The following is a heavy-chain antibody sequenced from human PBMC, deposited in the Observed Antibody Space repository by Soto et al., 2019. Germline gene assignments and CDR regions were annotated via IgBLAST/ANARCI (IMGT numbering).Heavy chain of an antibody. CDR2: INAGNGNT. V-gene: IGHV1-3*01. CDR3: ARCVSIYWYFDL. Sequence: QVQLVQSGAEVKKPGASVKVSCKASGYTFTSYAMHWVRQAPGQRLEWMGWINAGNGNTKYSQKFQGRVTITRDTSASTAYMELSSLRSEDTAVYYCARCVSIYWYFDLWGRGTLVTVSS. D-gene: IGHD2-21*01. CDR1: GYTFTSYA. J-gene: IGHJ2*01.